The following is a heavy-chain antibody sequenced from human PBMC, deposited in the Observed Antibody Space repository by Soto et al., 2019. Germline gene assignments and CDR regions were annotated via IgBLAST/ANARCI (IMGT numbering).Heavy chain of an antibody. V-gene: IGHV1-46*03. J-gene: IGHJ4*02. D-gene: IGHD3-3*01. CDR2: INPSGGST. Sequence: ASVKVSCKASGYTFTSYYMHWVRQAPGQVLELMGIINPSGGSTSYAQKFQGRVTMTRDTSTSTVYMELSSLRSEDTAVYYCARATPYDFWTSYYFDYWGQGTLVTVSS. CDR3: ARATPYDFWTSYYFDY. CDR1: GYTFTSYY.